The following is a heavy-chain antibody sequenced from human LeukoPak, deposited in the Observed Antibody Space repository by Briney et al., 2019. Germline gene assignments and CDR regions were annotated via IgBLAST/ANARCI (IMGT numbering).Heavy chain of an antibody. CDR1: GGSISSVY. V-gene: IGHV4-59*13. CDR3: ARGGPDSGWHYYLGY. D-gene: IGHD3-22*01. Sequence: SETLSLTCTVSGGSISSVYWSGICEPPGKGLEWIGVTSYSGGTNYNPSPMGRVTISVDTSKNQFSLNLSSVTGAAPAVYSCARGGPDSGWHYYLGYWGQGTLVTVSS. J-gene: IGHJ4*02. CDR2: TSYSGGT.